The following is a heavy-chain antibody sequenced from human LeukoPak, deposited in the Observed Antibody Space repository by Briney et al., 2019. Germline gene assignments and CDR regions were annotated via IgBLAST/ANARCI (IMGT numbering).Heavy chain of an antibody. CDR2: MSPNSGDT. CDR3: ARGLAGDFDY. CDR1: GFTFTSYD. J-gene: IGHJ4*02. Sequence: ASVKVSCTASGFTFTSYDFNWVRQATGQRPEWMGWMSPNSGDTGYAQKFQGRVTMTRNTSISTAYMELSSLRSEDTAVYYCARGLAGDFDYWGQGTLVTVSS. V-gene: IGHV1-8*01.